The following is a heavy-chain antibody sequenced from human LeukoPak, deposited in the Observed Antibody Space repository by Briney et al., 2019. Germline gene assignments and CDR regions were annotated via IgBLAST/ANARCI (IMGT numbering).Heavy chain of an antibody. CDR3: ARGSSSWYELPIDY. CDR1: GGSISSYY. D-gene: IGHD6-13*01. Sequence: PSETLSLTCTVSGGSISSYYWSWIRQPPGKGLEWIGYIYYSGSTNYNPSLKSRVTISVDTSKNQFSLKLSSVTAADTAVYYCARGSSSWYELPIDYWGQGTLVTVSS. J-gene: IGHJ4*02. V-gene: IGHV4-59*12. CDR2: IYYSGST.